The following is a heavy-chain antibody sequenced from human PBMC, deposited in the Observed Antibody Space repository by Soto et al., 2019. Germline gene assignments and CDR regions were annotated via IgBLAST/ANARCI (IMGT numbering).Heavy chain of an antibody. CDR2: ISGSGST. J-gene: IGHJ6*03. Sequence: EVQLLESGGGLVQPGGSRRRSCAASGFTVSSYAMSWVRQAPGKGLEWVSVISGSGSTYSADSVKGRFTISRDSSKNTVYLQMNSLRAEDTAVYYCAKALRFTFTTGYYRDVWGRGTTVTVSS. D-gene: IGHD3-16*01. V-gene: IGHV3-23*01. CDR1: GFTVSSYA. CDR3: AKALRFTFTTGYYRDV.